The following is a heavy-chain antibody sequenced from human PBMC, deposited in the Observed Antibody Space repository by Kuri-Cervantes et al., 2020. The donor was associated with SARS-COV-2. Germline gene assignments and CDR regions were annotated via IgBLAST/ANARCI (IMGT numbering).Heavy chain of an antibody. V-gene: IGHV3-21*01. D-gene: IGHD1-26*01. Sequence: GGSLRLSCEASGFTFSSYSMNWVRQAPGKGLEWVSSISSSSSYIYYADSVKGRFTISRDNAKNSLYLQMNSLRAEDTAVYYCARSWELLLRYDAFDIWGQGTMVTVSS. CDR1: GFTFSSYS. J-gene: IGHJ3*02. CDR3: ARSWELLLRYDAFDI. CDR2: ISSSSSYI.